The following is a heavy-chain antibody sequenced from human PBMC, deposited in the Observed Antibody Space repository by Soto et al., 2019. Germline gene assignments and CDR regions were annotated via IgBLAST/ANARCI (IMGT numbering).Heavy chain of an antibody. CDR2: ISSRGTSI. V-gene: IGHV3-11*01. J-gene: IGHJ1*01. CDR3: ANTRPPADQADHFHY. CDR1: GFDFSDYY. Sequence: PGGSLRLSCAASGFDFSDYYMTWIRQAPGQGLEWLSSISSRGTSISYADSVKGRFTISRDNSKNTLYLQMNSLRAEDTAVYYCANTRPPADQADHFHYWGQGTLVTVSS. D-gene: IGHD2-2*02.